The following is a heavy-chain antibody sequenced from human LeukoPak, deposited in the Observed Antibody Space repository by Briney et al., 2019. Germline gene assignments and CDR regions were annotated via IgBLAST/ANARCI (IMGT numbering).Heavy chain of an antibody. Sequence: PGGSLRLSCAASGFTFSTYTMKWVRQAPGKGLEWVSSISSISSYIYYADSVKGRFTISRDNARNSLYLQMNSLRAEDTAVYYCARAPGHYDYAFDIWGQGTMVTVSS. CDR3: ARAPGHYDYAFDI. V-gene: IGHV3-21*01. D-gene: IGHD3-16*01. CDR1: GFTFSTYT. CDR2: ISSISSYI. J-gene: IGHJ3*02.